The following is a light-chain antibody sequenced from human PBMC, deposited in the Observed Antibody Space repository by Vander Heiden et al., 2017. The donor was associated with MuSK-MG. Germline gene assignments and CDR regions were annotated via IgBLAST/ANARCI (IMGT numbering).Light chain of an antibody. V-gene: IGKV3-15*01. CDR2: GAS. CDR3: QQYNNWPQLT. CDR1: QSVSSN. Sequence: EIVMTPSPATLSVSPGARAPLPCRASQSVSSNLAWYQQKPGQAPRLLIYGASTRATGIPARFSGTGSGTEFTLTISSLQSEDFAVYYCQQYNNWPQLTFGGGTKVEIK. J-gene: IGKJ4*01.